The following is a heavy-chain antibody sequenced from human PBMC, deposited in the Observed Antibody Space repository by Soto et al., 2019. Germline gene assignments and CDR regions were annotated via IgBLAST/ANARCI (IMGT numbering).Heavy chain of an antibody. CDR1: GFTFDVFA. V-gene: IGHV3-9*01. CDR3: VKDNRGDAVGGNVCEI. D-gene: IGHD1-26*01. CDR2: ICWNSGSI. Sequence: EVQLVESGGGLVQPGGSLRLSCAASGFTFDVFALHWVRQAPGKGLEWVSGICWNSGSIAYADSVKGRFTSSRDNARKSLSLEMNSLRVEDRGLYYCVKDNRGDAVGGNVCEILGQGTMVT. J-gene: IGHJ3*02.